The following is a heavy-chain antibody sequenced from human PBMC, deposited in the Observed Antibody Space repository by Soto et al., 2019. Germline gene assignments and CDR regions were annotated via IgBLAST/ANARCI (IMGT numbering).Heavy chain of an antibody. CDR3: ARLTNIASPVGAFDY. CDR2: IDYSGST. Sequence: SETLSLTCTVSGGSISSHYWSWIRQSPGKGMEWIGNIDYSGSTNYNPSLKSRVTISVDKSIDTAYLQWSRLSASDSAMYFCARLTNIASPVGAFDYWGQGTQVTVSS. CDR1: GGSISSHY. J-gene: IGHJ4*02. V-gene: IGHV4-59*11. D-gene: IGHD1-1*01.